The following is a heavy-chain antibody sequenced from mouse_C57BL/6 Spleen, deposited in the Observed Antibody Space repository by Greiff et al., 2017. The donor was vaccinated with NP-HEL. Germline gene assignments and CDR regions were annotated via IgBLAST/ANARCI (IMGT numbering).Heavy chain of an antibody. D-gene: IGHD2-2*01. J-gene: IGHJ2*01. CDR3: ARSGVTTLDY. CDR1: GYAFSSSW. V-gene: IGHV1-82*01. CDR2: IYPGDGDT. Sequence: VKLQESGPELVKPGASVKISCKASGYAFSSSWMNWVKQRPGKGLEWIGRIYPGDGDTNYNGKFKGKATLTADKSSSTAYMQLSSLTSEDSAVYFCARSGVTTLDYWGQGTTLTVSS.